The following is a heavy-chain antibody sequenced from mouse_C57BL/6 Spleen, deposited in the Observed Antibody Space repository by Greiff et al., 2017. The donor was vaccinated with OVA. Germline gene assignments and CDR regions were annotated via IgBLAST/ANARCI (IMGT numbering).Heavy chain of an antibody. J-gene: IGHJ1*03. V-gene: IGHV3-6*01. Sequence: EVQLVESGPGLVKPSQSLSLTCSVTGYSITSGYYWNWIRQFPGNKLEWIGYISYDGSNNYNPSLKNRISITRDTSKNQFFLKLNSVTTEDTATYYCARDREENGSGAWGTGTTVTVSS. CDR2: ISYDGSN. CDR3: ARDREENGSGA. D-gene: IGHD1-1*01. CDR1: GYSITSGYY.